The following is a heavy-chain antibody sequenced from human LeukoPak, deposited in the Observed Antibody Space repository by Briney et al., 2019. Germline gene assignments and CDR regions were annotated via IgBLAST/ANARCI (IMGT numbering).Heavy chain of an antibody. V-gene: IGHV4-30-4*01. CDR2: IYYSGST. D-gene: IGHD5-12*01. Sequence: SETLSLTCTVSGGSISSGDYYWSWIRQTPGKGLEWIGYIYYSGSTYYNPSLKSRVTISVDTSKNQFSLKLSSVTAADTAVYYCARETGVVDIVATGDYWGQGTLVTVSS. CDR3: ARETGVVDIVATGDY. J-gene: IGHJ4*02. CDR1: GGSISSGDYY.